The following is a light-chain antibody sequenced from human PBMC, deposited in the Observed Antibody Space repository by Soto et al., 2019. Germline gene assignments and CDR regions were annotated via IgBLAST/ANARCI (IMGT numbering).Light chain of an antibody. Sequence: IVLPQSHGTLSLSPGERATLSCRASQSVSSSYLAWYQQKPGQAPRLLIYGASSRATGIPDRFSGSGSGTDFTLTISRLEPEDFAVYYCQQYGSSSWTFGQGAKVDVK. CDR2: GAS. V-gene: IGKV3-20*01. CDR1: QSVSSSY. J-gene: IGKJ1*01. CDR3: QQYGSSSWT.